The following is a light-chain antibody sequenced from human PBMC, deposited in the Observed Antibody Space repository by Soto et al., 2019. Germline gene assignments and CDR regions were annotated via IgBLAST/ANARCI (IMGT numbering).Light chain of an antibody. J-gene: IGKJ1*01. CDR1: QSVRSTY. CDR3: QQYNSYST. V-gene: IGKV3-20*01. Sequence: IVLTQSPGTLSLSPGERATLSCRASQSVRSTYLAWYQQRPGQAPRLLIYGASSRATGIPDRFSGSGSGTEFTLTISSLQPDDFATYYCQQYNSYSTFGQGTKVDIK. CDR2: GAS.